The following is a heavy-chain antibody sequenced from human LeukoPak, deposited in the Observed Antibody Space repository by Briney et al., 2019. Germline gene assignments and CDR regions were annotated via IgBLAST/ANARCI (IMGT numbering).Heavy chain of an antibody. CDR1: GYSITSSSW. CDR3: ARDSGSSGWIDY. CDR2: IYYSGST. D-gene: IGHD6-19*01. J-gene: IGHJ4*02. Sequence: SETLSLTCAVSGYSITSSSWWGWIRQPPGKGLEWIGYIYYSGSTNYNPSLKSRVTISVDTSKNQFSLKLSSVTAADTAVYYCARDSGSSGWIDYWGQGTLVTVSS. V-gene: IGHV4-28*03.